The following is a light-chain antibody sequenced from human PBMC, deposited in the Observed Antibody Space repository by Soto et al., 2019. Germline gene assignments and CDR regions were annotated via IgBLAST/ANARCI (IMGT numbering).Light chain of an antibody. Sequence: QSALTQPASVSGPPGQSITISCTGTSSDVGGYKYVSWYQQHPGKAPKLMIYEVSNRPSGVPNRFSGSKSGNTASLTISGLQAEDEADYYCSSYTSSSSVVFGGGTKVTVL. J-gene: IGLJ2*01. V-gene: IGLV2-14*01. CDR2: EVS. CDR1: SSDVGGYKY. CDR3: SSYTSSSSVV.